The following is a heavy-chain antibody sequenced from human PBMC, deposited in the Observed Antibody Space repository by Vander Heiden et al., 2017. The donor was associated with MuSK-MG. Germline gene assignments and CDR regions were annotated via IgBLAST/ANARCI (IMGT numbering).Heavy chain of an antibody. CDR2: IYPSGNT. J-gene: IGHJ4*02. Sequence: QLQLQESGPGLVKPSETLSPTCNVSGDPLTSPSHHWELIRQPPGKGLEWIGSIYPSGNTYYNPSLESRVTISADTSKKQFSLKLSSVTAADTAVYYCAENYDYLWGSNWRHLDSWGQGMLVTVSS. D-gene: IGHD3-16*01. CDR3: AENYDYLWGSNWRHLDS. V-gene: IGHV4-39*01. CDR1: GDPLTSPSHH.